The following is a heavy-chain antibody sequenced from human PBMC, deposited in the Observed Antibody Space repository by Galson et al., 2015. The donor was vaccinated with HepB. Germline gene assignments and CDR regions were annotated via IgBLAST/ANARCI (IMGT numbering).Heavy chain of an antibody. CDR3: ARVVHYYDIY. D-gene: IGHD3-22*01. Sequence: LSLTCTVSGGSISSSSYYWGWIRQPPGKGLEWIGSIYYSGSTYYNPSLKSRVTISVDTSKNQFSLKLSSVTAADTAVYYCARVVHYYDIYWGQGTLVTVSS. CDR2: IYYSGST. J-gene: IGHJ4*02. CDR1: GGSISSSSYY. V-gene: IGHV4-39*07.